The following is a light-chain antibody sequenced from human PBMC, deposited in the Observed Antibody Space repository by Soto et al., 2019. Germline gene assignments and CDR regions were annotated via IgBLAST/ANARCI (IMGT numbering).Light chain of an antibody. Sequence: QSALTQPASVSGSPGQSITISCTGTNSDVSGYNYVSWYQQHPGKAPKLMLYEVSNRPSGVSNRFSGSKSGNTASLTISGLQAEDEADYYCSSSTSSSTYVFGTGTKVTVL. CDR2: EVS. CDR3: SSSTSSSTYV. V-gene: IGLV2-14*01. J-gene: IGLJ1*01. CDR1: NSDVSGYNY.